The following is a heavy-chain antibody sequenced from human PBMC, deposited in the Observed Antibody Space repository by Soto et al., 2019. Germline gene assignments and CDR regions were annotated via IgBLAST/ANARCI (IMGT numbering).Heavy chain of an antibody. V-gene: IGHV1-2*02. CDR2: INPNSGGT. J-gene: IGHJ4*02. Sequence: SVKVSCKASGYTLTGYYMHWVRQAPGQGLEWMGWINPNSGGTNYAQKFQGRVTMTRDTSISTAYMELSRLRSDDTAVYYCARVYSYGYGLHYWGQGTLVTVSS. CDR1: GYTLTGYY. D-gene: IGHD5-18*01. CDR3: ARVYSYGYGLHY.